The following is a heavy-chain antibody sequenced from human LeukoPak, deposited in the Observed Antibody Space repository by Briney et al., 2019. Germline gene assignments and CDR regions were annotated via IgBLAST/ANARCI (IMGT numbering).Heavy chain of an antibody. Sequence: KPLETLSLTCAVYGGSFSGYYWSWIRQPPGKGLEWIGEINHSGSTNYNPSLKSRVTISVDTSKNQFSLKLSSVTAADTAVYYCARGDYGGSGYWGQGTLVTVSS. D-gene: IGHD4-17*01. V-gene: IGHV4-34*01. CDR2: INHSGST. J-gene: IGHJ4*02. CDR3: ARGDYGGSGY. CDR1: GGSFSGYY.